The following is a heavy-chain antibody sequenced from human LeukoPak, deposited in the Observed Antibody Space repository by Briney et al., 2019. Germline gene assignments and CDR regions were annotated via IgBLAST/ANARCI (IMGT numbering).Heavy chain of an antibody. CDR3: ASRRIAAAGDYYYYGMDV. J-gene: IGHJ6*02. Sequence: PSETLSLTCAVYGGSFSGYYWSWIRQPPGKGLEWIGEINHSGSTNYNPSLKSRVTMSVDTSKNQFSLKLSSVTAADTAVYYCASRRIAAAGDYYYYGMDVWGQGTTVTVSS. CDR1: GGSFSGYY. V-gene: IGHV4-34*01. D-gene: IGHD6-13*01. CDR2: INHSGST.